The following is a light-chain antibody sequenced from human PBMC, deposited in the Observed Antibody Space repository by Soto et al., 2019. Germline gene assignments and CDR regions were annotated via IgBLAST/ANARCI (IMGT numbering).Light chain of an antibody. J-gene: IGKJ4*01. Sequence: DIQMTQSPSSLSASVGDRVTITCQASQDISNYLNWYQQKPGKAPKLPIYDASNLETGVPSRFSGSRSGPDFTFTIRSLQPEDIATYYCQQYDNPALTFGGGTKVQIK. CDR3: QQYDNPALT. CDR1: QDISNY. V-gene: IGKV1-33*01. CDR2: DAS.